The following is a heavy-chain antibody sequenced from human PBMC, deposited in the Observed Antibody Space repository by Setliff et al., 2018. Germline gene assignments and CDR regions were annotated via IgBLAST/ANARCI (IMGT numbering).Heavy chain of an antibody. CDR1: GGSISSSIYY. J-gene: IGHJ6*02. CDR2: IYYSGST. V-gene: IGHV4-39*07. CDR3: AREARYSSAWYSYYYGMDV. Sequence: KPSETLSLTCTVSGGSISSSIYYWGWIRQPPGKGLEWIGSIYYSGSTYYNPSLKSRVTISVDTSKNQFSLKLSSVTAADTAVYFCAREARYSSAWYSYYYGMDVWGQGTTVTVSS. D-gene: IGHD6-19*01.